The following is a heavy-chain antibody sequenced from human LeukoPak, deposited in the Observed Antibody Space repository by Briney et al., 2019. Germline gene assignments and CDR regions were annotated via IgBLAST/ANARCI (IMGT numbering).Heavy chain of an antibody. J-gene: IGHJ4*02. V-gene: IGHV1-46*01. CDR2: INPSGGST. D-gene: IGHD6-13*01. CDR1: GYTFTSYY. Sequence: RASVKVSCKASGYTFTSYYIHWVRQAPGQGLEWMGIINPSGGSTTYAQKFQGRVAMTRDTSTSRVYMEVISLRSEDTAVYYCARTYSSSDEFDYWGQGTLVTVSS. CDR3: ARTYSSSDEFDY.